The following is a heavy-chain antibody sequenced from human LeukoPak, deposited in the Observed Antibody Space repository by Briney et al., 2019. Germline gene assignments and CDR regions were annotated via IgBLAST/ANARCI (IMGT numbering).Heavy chain of an antibody. D-gene: IGHD3-22*01. Sequence: SETLSLTCTVSAYSISSGYYWGWIRQPAGKGLEWIGRIYTSGSTNYNPSLKSRVTMSVDTSKNQFSLKLSSVTAADTAVYYCAGTYYYDPGIDYWGQGTRVTVSS. V-gene: IGHV4-4*07. CDR3: AGTYYYDPGIDY. CDR2: IYTSGST. CDR1: AYSISSGYY. J-gene: IGHJ4*02.